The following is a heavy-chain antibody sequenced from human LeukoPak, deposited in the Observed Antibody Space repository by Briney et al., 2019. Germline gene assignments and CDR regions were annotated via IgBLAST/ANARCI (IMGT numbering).Heavy chain of an antibody. J-gene: IGHJ5*02. D-gene: IGHD2-15*01. CDR1: GYTFTNYD. V-gene: IGHV1-18*04. Sequence: ASVKVSCKASGYTFTNYDMTWVRQAPGQGLEWMGGMNTNNGNTNYAQRLQGRITMTTDTSTNTAYMELRSLKSDDTAVYYCARDSRAAWLDPWGQGTLVTVSS. CDR3: ARDSRAAWLDP. CDR2: MNTNNGNT.